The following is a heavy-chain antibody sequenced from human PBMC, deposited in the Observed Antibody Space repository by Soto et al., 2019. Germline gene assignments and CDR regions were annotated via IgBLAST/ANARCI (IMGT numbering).Heavy chain of an antibody. J-gene: IGHJ4*02. CDR3: ARDPAPRHSGWVDY. Sequence: QVQLVESGGGVVQPGRSLRLSCAASGFTFSSYAMHWVRQAPGKGLEWVAVISYDGSNKCYADSVKGRFTISRDNSKNTLYLQMNSLRAEDTGVYYCARDPAPRHSGWVDYWGQGTLVTVSS. D-gene: IGHD6-19*01. CDR1: GFTFSSYA. V-gene: IGHV3-30-3*01. CDR2: ISYDGSNK.